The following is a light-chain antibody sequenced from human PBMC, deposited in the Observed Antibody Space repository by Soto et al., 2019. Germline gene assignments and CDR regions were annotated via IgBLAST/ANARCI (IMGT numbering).Light chain of an antibody. Sequence: QSALTQPASVSGSPGQSVTISCTGPRSDIGDSNFISWYQHSPGKAPRLLIYEVNNRPSGVSRRFSGSKAGNTASLTISGLLDDDEADYFCASFRSGNILVFGSGTKVT. CDR1: RSDIGDSNF. CDR2: EVN. V-gene: IGLV2-14*01. CDR3: ASFRSGNILV. J-gene: IGLJ1*01.